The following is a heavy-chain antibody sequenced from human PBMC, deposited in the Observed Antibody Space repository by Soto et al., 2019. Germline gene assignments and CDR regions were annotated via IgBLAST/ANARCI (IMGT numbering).Heavy chain of an antibody. Sequence: GGSLRLSCAASGFTFDDYAMHWVRQAPGKGLEWVSGISWNSGSIGYADSVKGRFTISRDNAKNSLYLQMNSLRAEDTALYYCAKAPHPTTGYFDYWGQGTLVTVSS. CDR2: ISWNSGSI. D-gene: IGHD4-17*01. CDR1: GFTFDDYA. CDR3: AKAPHPTTGYFDY. J-gene: IGHJ4*02. V-gene: IGHV3-9*01.